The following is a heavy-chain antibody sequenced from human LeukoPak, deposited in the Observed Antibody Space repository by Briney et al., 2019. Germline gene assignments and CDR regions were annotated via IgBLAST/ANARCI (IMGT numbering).Heavy chain of an antibody. CDR2: IWYDGSNK. J-gene: IGHJ5*02. V-gene: IGHV3-33*01. CDR3: ARARVTMVRGVITRGWFDP. Sequence: PGGSLRLSCAASGFTFSSYGMHWVRQAPGKGLEGVAVIWYDGSNKYYADSVKGRFTISRDNSKNTLYLQMTSLRAEDTAVYYCARARVTMVRGVITRGWFDPWGQGTLVTVSS. CDR1: GFTFSSYG. D-gene: IGHD3-10*01.